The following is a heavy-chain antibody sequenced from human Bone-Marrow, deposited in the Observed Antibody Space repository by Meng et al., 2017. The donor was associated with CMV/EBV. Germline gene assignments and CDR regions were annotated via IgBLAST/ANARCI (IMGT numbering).Heavy chain of an antibody. CDR1: GGSFSGYY. J-gene: IGHJ4*02. CDR2: INHSGST. D-gene: IGHD6-6*01. V-gene: IGHV4-34*01. Sequence: SESLSLTCAVYGGSFSGYYWSWIRQPPGKGLEWIGEINHSGSTNYNPSLKSRVTISVDTSKNQFSLKLSSVTAAETAVYYCARVRIPARPLEGRRLYYFDYWGQGTLVTVSS. CDR3: ARVRIPARPLEGRRLYYFDY.